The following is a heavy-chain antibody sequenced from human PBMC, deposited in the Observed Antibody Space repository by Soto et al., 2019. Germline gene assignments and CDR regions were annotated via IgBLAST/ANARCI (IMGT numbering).Heavy chain of an antibody. J-gene: IGHJ5*02. CDR3: ARDAGNWFDP. CDR2: IYYSGST. Sequence: SETLSLTCTVSGGSISSYYWSWIRQPPGKGLEWIGYIYYSGSTNYNPSLKSRVTISVDTSKNQFSLKPSSVTAADTAVYYCARDAGNWFDPWGQGTLVTVSS. V-gene: IGHV4-59*01. D-gene: IGHD6-13*01. CDR1: GGSISSYY.